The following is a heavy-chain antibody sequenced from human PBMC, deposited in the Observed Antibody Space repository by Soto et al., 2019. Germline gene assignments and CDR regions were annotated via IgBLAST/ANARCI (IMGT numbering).Heavy chain of an antibody. CDR1: GGSFGGYY. CDR3: ARHEGNGNVWPLDY. J-gene: IGHJ4*02. CDR2: IFHSGST. V-gene: IGHV4-34*12. Sequence: SSETLSLTCGVSGGSFGGYYWAWIRQPPGKGLEWIGEIFHSGSTNYNPSLESRLTISIDTSKIQFSLKLTSVTAADTAMYYCARHEGNGNVWPLDYWGQGILVTVSS. D-gene: IGHD2-8*01.